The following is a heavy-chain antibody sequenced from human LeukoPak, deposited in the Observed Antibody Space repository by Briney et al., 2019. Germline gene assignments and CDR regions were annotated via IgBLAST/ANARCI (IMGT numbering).Heavy chain of an antibody. CDR2: IDHSGNT. CDR1: GYSIINGYY. V-gene: IGHV4-38-2*01. J-gene: IGHJ4*02. Sequence: PSETLSLTCAVSGYSIINGYYWGWIRQPPGKGLEWIGSIDHSGNTFYNPSLKSRVTISVDTSKNQFSLKLTSVTAADTAIYYCARGPPRYASYWGQGTLVTVSS. D-gene: IGHD2-21*01. CDR3: ARGPPRYASY.